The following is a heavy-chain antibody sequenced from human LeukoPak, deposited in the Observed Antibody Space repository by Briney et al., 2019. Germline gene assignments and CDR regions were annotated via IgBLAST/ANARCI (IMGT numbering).Heavy chain of an antibody. J-gene: IGHJ4*02. Sequence: SETLSLTCTVSGGSISSYYWSWIRQPAGKGLEWIGRIYTGGSTNYNPSLKSRVTMAVDTSKNQFSLKLSSVTAADTAVYYCASTPSSTWSGYFDYWGQGTLVTVSS. CDR1: GGSISSYY. CDR2: IYTGGST. D-gene: IGHD6-13*01. V-gene: IGHV4-4*07. CDR3: ASTPSSTWSGYFDY.